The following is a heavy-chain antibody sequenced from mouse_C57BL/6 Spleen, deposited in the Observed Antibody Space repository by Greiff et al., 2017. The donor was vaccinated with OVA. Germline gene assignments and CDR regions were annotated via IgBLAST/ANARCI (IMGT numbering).Heavy chain of an antibody. CDR3: ARKGVGYFDY. D-gene: IGHD1-1*01. V-gene: IGHV1-80*01. J-gene: IGHJ2*01. Sequence: QVQLQQSGAELVKPGASVKISCKASGYAFSSYRMNWVKQRPGKGLEWIGQIYPGDGDTNYNGKFKGKATLTADKSSSTAYMQLSSLTSEDSAVYFCARKGVGYFDYWGQGTTLTVSS. CDR1: GYAFSSYR. CDR2: IYPGDGDT.